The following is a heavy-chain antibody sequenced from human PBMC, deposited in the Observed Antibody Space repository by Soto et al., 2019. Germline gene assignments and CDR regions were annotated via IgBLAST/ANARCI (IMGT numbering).Heavy chain of an antibody. CDR1: GLSITSGYY. V-gene: IGHV4-38-2*01. J-gene: IGHJ4*02. CDR2: IYHDGIT. D-gene: IGHD3-22*01. Sequence: SSETLSLTCAVTGLSITSGYYWGWIRQPPGKGLEWIGNIYHDGITYYNPSLKSRVTMSVDTSNNQFSLRLTSVTAADTAVYYCASAYDSSAYTFDYWGQGTLVTVSS. CDR3: ASAYDSSAYTFDY.